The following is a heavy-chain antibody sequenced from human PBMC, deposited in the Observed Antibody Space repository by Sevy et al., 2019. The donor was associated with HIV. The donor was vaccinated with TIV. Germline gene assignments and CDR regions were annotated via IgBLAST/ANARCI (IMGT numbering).Heavy chain of an antibody. CDR1: GFTFSNYW. Sequence: GGSLRLSCAGSGFTFSNYWMSWVRQAPGKGLEWVANIKRDGSEKYYVASVKGRFTISRDNAKTSLYLQRNSLRVEDRAVDYCARDCSSASCFWGMDVWGQGTMVTVSS. CDR2: IKRDGSEK. D-gene: IGHD2-2*01. V-gene: IGHV3-7*03. J-gene: IGHJ6*02. CDR3: ARDCSSASCFWGMDV.